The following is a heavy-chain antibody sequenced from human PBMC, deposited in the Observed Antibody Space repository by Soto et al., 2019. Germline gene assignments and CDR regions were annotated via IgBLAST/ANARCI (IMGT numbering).Heavy chain of an antibody. CDR3: ARDVQLQSFDY. V-gene: IGHV3-74*01. J-gene: IGHJ4*02. D-gene: IGHD5-18*01. CDR2: FNFVGIGT. CDR1: EFTFSNYW. Sequence: GGSLRLSCVASEFTFSNYWMHWVRQAPGKGLVWVSRFNFVGIGTSYADSVKGRFTISRDNAKNTLYLQLNSLRAEDTAVYYCARDVQLQSFDYWGQGTLVTVSS.